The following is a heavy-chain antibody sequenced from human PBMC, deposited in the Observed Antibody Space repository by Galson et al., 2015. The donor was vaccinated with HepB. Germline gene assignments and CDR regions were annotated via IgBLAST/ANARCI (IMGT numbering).Heavy chain of an antibody. J-gene: IGHJ6*02. V-gene: IGHV4-4*02. D-gene: IGHD3-22*01. Sequence: ETLSLTCAVSGGSIRSSNWWSWVRQPPGKGLEWIGEIYHSESTNYNPSLKSRVTISVDKSKNQFSLKLSSVAAADTAVYYCARGNYYDTSGYPYYHYYGMDVWGQGTTVTVSS. CDR1: GGSIRSSNW. CDR3: ARGNYYDTSGYPYYHYYGMDV. CDR2: IYHSEST.